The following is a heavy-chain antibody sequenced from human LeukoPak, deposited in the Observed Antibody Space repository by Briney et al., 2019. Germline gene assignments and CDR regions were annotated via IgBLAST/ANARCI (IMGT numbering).Heavy chain of an antibody. V-gene: IGHV3-23*01. J-gene: IGHJ4*02. D-gene: IGHD6-19*01. Sequence: GGSLRLSCVASEFTFTNYGMNWVRQAPGKGLEWVSSISDTGGNTYYADPVKGRFTVSRDNSKNTLYLQMSSLRAEDTAVYYCAKRVPYSSLSVYLDLWGLGTLVTVSS. CDR1: EFTFTNYG. CDR3: AKRVPYSSLSVYLDL. CDR2: ISDTGGNT.